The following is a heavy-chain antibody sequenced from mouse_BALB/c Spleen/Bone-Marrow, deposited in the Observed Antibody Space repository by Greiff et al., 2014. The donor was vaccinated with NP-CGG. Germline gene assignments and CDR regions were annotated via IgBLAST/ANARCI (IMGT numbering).Heavy chain of an antibody. CDR2: IDPASGNT. CDR1: GFNIKDTY. Sequence: VHVKQSGAELVKPGASVKLSCTASGFNIKDTYMHWVKQRPEQGLEWIGRIDPASGNTKYDPKFQGKATITADTSSNTAYLQLSSLTSEDTAVYYCANYYYGYYFDSWGQGTTLTVSS. D-gene: IGHD1-1*01. J-gene: IGHJ2*01. V-gene: IGHV14-3*02. CDR3: ANYYYGYYFDS.